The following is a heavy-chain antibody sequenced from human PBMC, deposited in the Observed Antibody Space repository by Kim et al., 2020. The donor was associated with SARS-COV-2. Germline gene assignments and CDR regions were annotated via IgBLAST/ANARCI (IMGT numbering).Heavy chain of an antibody. J-gene: IGHJ4*02. Sequence: SETLSLTCTVSGGSISSYYWIWIRQPPGKGLEWIGYIYYSGSTNYNPSLKSRVTISVDTSKNQFSLKLSSVSAADTAVYYCARGGSYGNDYWGQGTLVTVSS. CDR3: ARGGSYGNDY. CDR1: GGSISSYY. V-gene: IGHV4-59*01. D-gene: IGHD5-18*01. CDR2: IYYSGST.